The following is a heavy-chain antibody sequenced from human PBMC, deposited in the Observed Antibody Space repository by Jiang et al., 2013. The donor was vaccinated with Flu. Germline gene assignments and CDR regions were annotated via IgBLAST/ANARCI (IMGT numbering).Heavy chain of an antibody. V-gene: IGHV4-61*02. J-gene: IGHJ3*02. CDR3: ASGGITDAFDI. CDR2: IYTSGST. CDR1: GGSISSGSYY. D-gene: IGHD1-1*01. Sequence: TLSLTCTVSGGSISSGSYYWSWIRQPAGKGLEWIGRIYTSGSTNYNPSLKSRVTISVDTSKNQFSLKLSSVTAADTAVYYCASGGITDAFDIWGQGTMVTVSS.